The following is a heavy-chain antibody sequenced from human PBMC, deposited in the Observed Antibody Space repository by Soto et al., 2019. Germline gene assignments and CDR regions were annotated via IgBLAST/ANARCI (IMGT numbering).Heavy chain of an antibody. CDR1: GDSVSSNTAA. CDR2: TYYRSNWRH. Sequence: SETLSLTCAISGDSVSSNTAAWNFTRSSPSRGLEWLGRTYYRSNWRHDYAVSVKSRITVNPDTSKNHFSLQLNSVTPDDTAVYYCARGVAGSGFDLWGQGTPVTVSS. D-gene: IGHD6-19*01. V-gene: IGHV6-1*01. J-gene: IGHJ4*02. CDR3: ARGVAGSGFDL.